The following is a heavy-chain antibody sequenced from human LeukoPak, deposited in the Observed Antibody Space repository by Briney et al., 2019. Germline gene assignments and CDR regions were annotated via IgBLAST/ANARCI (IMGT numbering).Heavy chain of an antibody. D-gene: IGHD6-13*01. J-gene: IGHJ2*01. CDR3: ARLEQLIQDRWYFDL. V-gene: IGHV4-39*01. Sequence: PSETLSLTCTVSGGSISSSSYYWGWIRQPPGKGLEWIGSIYYSGSTYYNPSLKSRVTMSPDTSNNQFSLRLSPVTAADTAVYYCARLEQLIQDRWYFDLWGRGTLVTVSS. CDR2: IYYSGST. CDR1: GGSISSSSYY.